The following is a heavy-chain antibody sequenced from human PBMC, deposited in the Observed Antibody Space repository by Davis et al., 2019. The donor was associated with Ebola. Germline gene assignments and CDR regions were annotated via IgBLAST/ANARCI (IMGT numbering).Heavy chain of an antibody. Sequence: MPSETLSPTCTVSGGSISPYYWSWIRQPPGKGLAWIGYTYYSGSTKYNLSLKGRVAISVDTSKNQFSLKLSSVTAADTAVYYCARSYGAAPFDYWGQGTLVTVSS. V-gene: IGHV4-59*08. CDR1: GGSISPYY. CDR2: TYYSGST. D-gene: IGHD4/OR15-4a*01. J-gene: IGHJ4*02. CDR3: ARSYGAAPFDY.